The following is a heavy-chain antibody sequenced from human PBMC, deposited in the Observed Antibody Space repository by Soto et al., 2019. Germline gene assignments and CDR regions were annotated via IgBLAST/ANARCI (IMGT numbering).Heavy chain of an antibody. J-gene: IGHJ4*02. CDR1: GYTFTSYG. CDR2: ISAHNGNT. CDR3: ARGRYGDY. V-gene: IGHV1-18*01. D-gene: IGHD1-1*01. Sequence: QVHLVQSGAEVKKPGASVKVSCKASGYTFTSYGITWVRQAPGQGLELMGWISAHNGNTDYAQKLQGRVIVARDTSTSTAFKELRSLISDDTAVYYCARGRYGDYWGQVALVTVSS.